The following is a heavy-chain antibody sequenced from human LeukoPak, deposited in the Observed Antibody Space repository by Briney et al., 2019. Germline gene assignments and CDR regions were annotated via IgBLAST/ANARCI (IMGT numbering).Heavy chain of an antibody. CDR1: GYTFTGYY. Sequence: ASVTVSCKASGYTFTGYYMHWVRQAPGQGLEWMGWINPDSDDTMYAQKFQGRVTMTRDTFISTAYMELSRLRSDVTTVYYCARNTNYYGSGSSFDYWGQGTLVTVSS. CDR3: ARNTNYYGSGSSFDY. CDR2: INPDSDDT. J-gene: IGHJ4*02. V-gene: IGHV1-2*02. D-gene: IGHD3-10*01.